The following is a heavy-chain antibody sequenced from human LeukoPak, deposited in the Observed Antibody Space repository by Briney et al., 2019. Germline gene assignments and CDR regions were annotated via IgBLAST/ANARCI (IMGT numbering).Heavy chain of an antibody. CDR3: AKPPGKLLELLPLDY. CDR2: ISYDGSNK. D-gene: IGHD1-7*01. J-gene: IGHJ4*02. CDR1: GFTFSSYG. V-gene: IGHV3-30*18. Sequence: GGALRLSCAASGFTFSSYGMHRVRQAPGKGLEWVAVISYDGSNKYYADSVKGRFTIYRDNSKNTLYLQMNSLRAEDTAVYYCAKPPGKLLELLPLDYWGQGTLVTVSS.